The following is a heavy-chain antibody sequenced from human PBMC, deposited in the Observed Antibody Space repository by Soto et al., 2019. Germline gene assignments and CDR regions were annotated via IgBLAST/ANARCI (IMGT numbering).Heavy chain of an antibody. CDR1: GFTFSSYG. CDR2: ISYDGSNK. CDR3: AKDRTYYDFWSGSFPSYFDY. Sequence: PGGSLRLSCAASGFTFSSYGMHWVRQAPGKGLEWVAVISYDGSNKYYADSVKGRFTISRDNSKNTLYLQMNSLRAEDTAVYYCAKDRTYYDFWSGSFPSYFDYWGQGT. V-gene: IGHV3-30*18. D-gene: IGHD3-3*01. J-gene: IGHJ4*02.